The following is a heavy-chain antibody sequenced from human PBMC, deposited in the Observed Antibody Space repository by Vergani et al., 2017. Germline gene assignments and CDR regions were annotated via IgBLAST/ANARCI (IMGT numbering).Heavy chain of an antibody. CDR2: VDPEDGET. D-gene: IGHD4-17*01. Sequence: EVQLVQSGAEVKKPGATMKISCKVSGYTFTDHYMHWVKQAPGKGLEWMGLVDPEDGETIYAEKFKGSVTIAADTTTDTAHLEVSSLRSEDTAVYYCATQKTATTGGMEVWGQGTTVIVSS. J-gene: IGHJ6*02. V-gene: IGHV1-69-2*01. CDR3: ATQKTATTGGMEV. CDR1: GYTFTDHY.